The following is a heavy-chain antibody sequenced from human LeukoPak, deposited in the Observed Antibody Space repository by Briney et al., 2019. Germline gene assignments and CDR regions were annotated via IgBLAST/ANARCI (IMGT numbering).Heavy chain of an antibody. Sequence: GASVKVSCKTSGYMFTPHHIHWMRQAPGQRLEWLGVVSAGNTNSEYSQKFQGRIIITRDTSASTSYMELSSLRSEDTAVYYCAMSVEMAAIPSFDYWGQGTLLTVSS. J-gene: IGHJ4*02. CDR1: GYMFTPHH. D-gene: IGHD5-24*01. V-gene: IGHV1-3*01. CDR2: VSAGNTNS. CDR3: AMSVEMAAIPSFDY.